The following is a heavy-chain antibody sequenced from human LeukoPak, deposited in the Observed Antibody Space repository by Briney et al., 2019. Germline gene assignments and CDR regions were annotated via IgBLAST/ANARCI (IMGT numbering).Heavy chain of an antibody. V-gene: IGHV4-59*01. Sequence: PSETLSLTCTVSGGSIRSYYWSWIRQSPGKGLEWIGHMYFSGSTKYSPSLKSRVSMSVDTSKNQFSLIVTSVTAADTAVYFCARGLGTPLYFYYYMDVWGKGTTVTVSS. D-gene: IGHD7-27*01. CDR2: MYFSGST. CDR3: ARGLGTPLYFYYYMDV. J-gene: IGHJ6*03. CDR1: GGSIRSYY.